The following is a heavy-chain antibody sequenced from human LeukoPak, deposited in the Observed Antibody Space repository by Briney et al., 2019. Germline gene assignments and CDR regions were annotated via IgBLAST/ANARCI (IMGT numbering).Heavy chain of an antibody. CDR2: ISYDGSNK. D-gene: IGHD3-3*01. J-gene: IGHJ4*02. CDR1: GFTFSSYG. CDR3: AKVGTYYDFWSGYSYFDY. V-gene: IGHV3-30*18. Sequence: PGGSLRLSCAASGFTFSSYGMHWVRQAPGKGLEWVAVISYDGSNKYYADSVKGRFTISRDNSKNTLYLQMNSLRADDTAVYYCAKVGTYYDFWSGYSYFDYWGQGTLVTVSS.